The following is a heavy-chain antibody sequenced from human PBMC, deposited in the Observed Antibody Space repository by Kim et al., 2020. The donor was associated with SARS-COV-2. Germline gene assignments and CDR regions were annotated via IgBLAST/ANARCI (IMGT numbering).Heavy chain of an antibody. V-gene: IGHV3-48*02. CDR2: ISSSSSTI. CDR1: GFTFSSYS. D-gene: IGHD2-21*02. CDR3: ARCYGGNLNDAFDI. Sequence: GGSLRLSCAASGFTFSSYSMNWVRQAPGKGLEWVSYISSSSSTIYYADSVKGRFTISRDNAKNSLYLQMNSLRDEDTAVYYCARCYGGNLNDAFDIWGQGTMVTVSS. J-gene: IGHJ3*02.